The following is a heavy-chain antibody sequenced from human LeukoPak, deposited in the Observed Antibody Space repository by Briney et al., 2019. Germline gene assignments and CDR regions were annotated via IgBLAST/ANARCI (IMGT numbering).Heavy chain of an antibody. CDR2: IVPIFGLA. Sequence: SVKVSCKASGGSFSRHAMSWVRQAPGQGLEWMGGIVPIFGLANYAPKFQGRVAITADESTNTAYMELTSLTFEDTALYYCTGSKRGAPYYYYMDFWGIGTTVTVSS. CDR3: TGSKRGAPYYYYMDF. D-gene: IGHD4/OR15-4a*01. CDR1: GGSFSRHA. V-gene: IGHV1-69*13. J-gene: IGHJ6*03.